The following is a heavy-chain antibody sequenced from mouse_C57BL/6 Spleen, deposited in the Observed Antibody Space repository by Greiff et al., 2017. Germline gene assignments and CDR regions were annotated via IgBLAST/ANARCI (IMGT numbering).Heavy chain of an antibody. D-gene: IGHD2-5*01. CDR3: ARYYYSKPAPYYAMDY. CDR1: GYSFTDYN. V-gene: IGHV1-39*01. Sequence: VQLQQSGPELVKPGASVKISCKASGYSFTDYNMNWVKQSNGKSLEWIGVINPNYGTTSSNQTFQGKATLTVDPSSSKAYMQLNSLTYEDSAVYYCARYYYSKPAPYYAMDYWGQGTSVTVAS. CDR2: INPNYGTT. J-gene: IGHJ4*01.